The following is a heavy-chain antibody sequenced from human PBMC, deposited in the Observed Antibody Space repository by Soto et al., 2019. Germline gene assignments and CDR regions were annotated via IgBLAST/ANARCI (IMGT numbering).Heavy chain of an antibody. Sequence: QVQLVQSGAEVKKPGASVKVSCKASGYTFTSYGISWVRQAPGQGLEWMGWISAYNGNTNYAQKLQRRVTMTTDTSTSTAYMELRSLRADDTAVYYCARYIPYYDMLTHFDYLGQGTLVTVSS. CDR2: ISAYNGNT. CDR3: ARYIPYYDMLTHFDY. J-gene: IGHJ4*02. D-gene: IGHD3-9*01. CDR1: GYTFTSYG. V-gene: IGHV1-18*04.